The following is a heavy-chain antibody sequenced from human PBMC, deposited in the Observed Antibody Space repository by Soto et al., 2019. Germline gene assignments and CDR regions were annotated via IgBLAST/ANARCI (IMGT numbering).Heavy chain of an antibody. CDR3: ARYSGYDYLNAFDI. D-gene: IGHD5-12*01. J-gene: IGHJ3*02. V-gene: IGHV4-59*01. CDR1: GGSISSYY. CDR2: IYYSGST. Sequence: SETLSLTCTVSGGSISSYYWSWIRQPPGKGLEWIGYIYYSGSTNYNPSLKSRVTISVDTSKNQFSLKLSSVTAADTAVYYCARYSGYDYLNAFDIWGQGTMVTVSS.